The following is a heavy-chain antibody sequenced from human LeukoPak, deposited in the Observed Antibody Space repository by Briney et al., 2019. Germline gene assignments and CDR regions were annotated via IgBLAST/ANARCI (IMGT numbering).Heavy chain of an antibody. D-gene: IGHD4-23*01. J-gene: IGHJ4*02. CDR2: ISVDGGST. Sequence: GGSLRHSCEPTICRNTYPHMYLLRQAPRQGLEYVSLISVDGGSTYYADSVKGRFTISRYNSKNSLYLQMNSLRTENTSLYYNAKKYGCKSGFYYWGQGTLALVSS. CDR3: AKKYGCKSGFYY. CDR1: ICRNTYPH. V-gene: IGHV3-43*02.